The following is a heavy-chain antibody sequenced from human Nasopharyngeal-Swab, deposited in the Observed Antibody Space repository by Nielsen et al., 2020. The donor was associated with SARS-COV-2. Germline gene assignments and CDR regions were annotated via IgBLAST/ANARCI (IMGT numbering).Heavy chain of an antibody. CDR2: IKQDASEK. CDR1: GFTFSYYW. J-gene: IGHJ3*02. V-gene: IGHV3-7*03. CDR3: AKDAPASYYDFWSGYPIAFDI. Sequence: GESLKISCAASGFTFSYYWMSWVRQAPGKGLEWVANIKQDASEKYYVDSVKGRFTISRDNSKNTLYLQMNSLRAEDTAVYYCAKDAPASYYDFWSGYPIAFDIWGQGTMVTVSS. D-gene: IGHD3-3*01.